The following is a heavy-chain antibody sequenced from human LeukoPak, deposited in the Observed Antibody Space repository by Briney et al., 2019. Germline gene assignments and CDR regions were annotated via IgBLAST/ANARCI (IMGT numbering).Heavy chain of an antibody. V-gene: IGHV3-23*01. J-gene: IGHJ4*02. Sequence: PGESLRLSCAASGFTFSNFGISWVRQAPGKGLEWVSVISGNGGTTFYIDSVKGRFTISRDNSKNTLSLQMNSLRAEDTAVYYCAKGHLGSGYLYYFDNWGQGTLVTVSS. CDR2: ISGNGGTT. CDR3: AKGHLGSGYLYYFDN. CDR1: GFTFSNFG. D-gene: IGHD3-3*01.